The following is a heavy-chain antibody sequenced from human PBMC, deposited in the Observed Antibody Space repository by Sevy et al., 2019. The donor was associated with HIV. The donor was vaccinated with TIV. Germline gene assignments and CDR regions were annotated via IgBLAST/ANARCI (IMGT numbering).Heavy chain of an antibody. V-gene: IGHV3-30*18. Sequence: GGSLRLSCEVSGIIFTSSGMHWVRQAPGKGLEWVAVISYHGRDKFYAESVKGRFTISRDNSKKILYLQMNSLRIEDTALYYCAKDFTGYNGMDVWVQGTMVTVSS. J-gene: IGHJ6*02. CDR1: GIIFTSSG. CDR2: ISYHGRDK. CDR3: AKDFTGYNGMDV. D-gene: IGHD3-9*01.